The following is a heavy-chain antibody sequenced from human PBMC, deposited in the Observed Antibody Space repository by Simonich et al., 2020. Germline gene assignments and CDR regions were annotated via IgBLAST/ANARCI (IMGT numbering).Heavy chain of an antibody. V-gene: IGHV4-34*01. Sequence: QVQLQQWGAGLLKPSETLSLTCAVYGGSFSGYYWSWIRQPPGKGLVWIGEINHSGSTNYNPSLKGRVTISVDTSKNQFSLKLSSVTAADTAVYYCARGKGWKNAFDIWGQGTMVTVSS. CDR2: INHSGST. CDR1: GGSFSGYY. CDR3: ARGKGWKNAFDI. D-gene: IGHD1-1*01. J-gene: IGHJ3*02.